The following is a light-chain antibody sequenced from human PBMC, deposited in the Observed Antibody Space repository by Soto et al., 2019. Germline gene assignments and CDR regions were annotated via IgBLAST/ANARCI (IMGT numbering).Light chain of an antibody. J-gene: IGKJ1*01. CDR3: QQYKSYST. CDR2: DAS. V-gene: IGKV1-5*01. Sequence: DIQLTQSPPTLSASVGDRVTLTCRAAQSLNSRLAWYQHRPGKAPRLLIYDASTLESGVPSRFSGSGSGTEFTLTINNLQPDDLATYICQQYKSYSTFGRGTKVDIK. CDR1: QSLNSR.